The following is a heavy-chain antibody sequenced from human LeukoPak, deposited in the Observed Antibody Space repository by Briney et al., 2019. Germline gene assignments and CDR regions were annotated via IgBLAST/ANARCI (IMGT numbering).Heavy chain of an antibody. D-gene: IGHD3-10*01. CDR3: GSGISMVRGVIDY. CDR2: ISSSSSYI. J-gene: IGHJ4*02. Sequence: GGSLRLSCAASGFTFSSYSMTWVRQAPGKGLEWVSSISSSSSYIYYADSVKGRFTISRDNAKNSLYLQMNSLRAEDTAVYYCGSGISMVRGVIDYWGQGTLVTVSS. CDR1: GFTFSSYS. V-gene: IGHV3-21*01.